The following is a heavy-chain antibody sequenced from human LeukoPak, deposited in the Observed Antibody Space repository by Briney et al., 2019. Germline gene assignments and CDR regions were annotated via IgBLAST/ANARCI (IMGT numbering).Heavy chain of an antibody. CDR3: ARALHPYYYDSSGYYALGY. J-gene: IGHJ4*02. CDR1: GGTFSSYA. CDR2: ISAYNGNT. V-gene: IGHV1-18*01. D-gene: IGHD3-22*01. Sequence: GSSVKVSCKASGGTFSSYAISWVRQAPGQGLEWMGWISAYNGNTNYAQKLQGRVTMTTDTSTSTAYMELRSLRSDDTAVYYCARALHPYYYDSSGYYALGYWGQGTLVTVSS.